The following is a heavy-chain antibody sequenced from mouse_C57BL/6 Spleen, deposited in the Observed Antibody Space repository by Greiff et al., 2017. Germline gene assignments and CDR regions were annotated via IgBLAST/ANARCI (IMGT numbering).Heavy chain of an antibody. D-gene: IGHD2-4*01. CDR1: GYAFSSSW. CDR3: ARAGLRDGLAY. V-gene: IGHV1-82*01. Sequence: VQLQQSGPELVKPGASVKISCKASGYAFSSSWMNWVKQRPGKGLEWIGRIYPGDGDTNYNGQIKAKATLTADKSSSTAYMQLSSLSSEASAVYFCARAGLRDGLAYWGQGTLVTVSA. CDR2: IYPGDGDT. J-gene: IGHJ3*01.